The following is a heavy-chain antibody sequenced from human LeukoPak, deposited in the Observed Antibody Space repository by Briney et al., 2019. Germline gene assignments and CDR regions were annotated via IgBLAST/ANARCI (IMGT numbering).Heavy chain of an antibody. CDR1: VGTFSSYA. J-gene: IGHJ6*03. CDR3: ARDKGFQYYYMDV. V-gene: IGHV1-69*05. Sequence: GCSVKVSCKASVGTFSSYAISWVRQAPGQGGEWMGRIIPIFGTANYAQKFQGRVTITTDESTSTAYTELSSLRSEDTAVYYCARDKGFQYYYMDVWGKGTTVTVSS. CDR2: IIPIFGTA. D-gene: IGHD3-3*01.